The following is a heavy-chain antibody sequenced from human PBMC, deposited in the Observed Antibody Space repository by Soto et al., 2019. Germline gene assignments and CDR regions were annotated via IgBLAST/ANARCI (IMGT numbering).Heavy chain of an antibody. J-gene: IGHJ3*02. CDR1: GFTFSSYA. D-gene: IGHD1-26*01. V-gene: IGHV3-30-3*01. CDR2: ISYDGSNK. Sequence: GGSLRLSCAASGFTFSSYAMHWVRQAPGKGLEWVAVISYDGSNKYYADSVKGRFTISRDNSKNTLYLQMNSLRAEDTAVYYCAKDVRATLAAFDTWGQGTMVTVSS. CDR3: AKDVRATLAAFDT.